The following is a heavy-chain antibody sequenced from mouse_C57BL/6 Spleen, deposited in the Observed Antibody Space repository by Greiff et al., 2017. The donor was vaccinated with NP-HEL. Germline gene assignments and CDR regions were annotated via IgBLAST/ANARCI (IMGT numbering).Heavy chain of an antibody. J-gene: IGHJ4*01. CDR1: GYTFTDYY. V-gene: IGHV1-75*01. D-gene: IGHD1-1*01. CDR3: ARSPYERDYAMDY. CDR2: IFPGSGST. Sequence: VKLVESGPELVKPGASVKISCKASGYTFTDYYINWVKQRPGQGLEWIGWIFPGSGSTYYNEKFKGKATLTVDKSSSTAYMLLSSLTSEDSAVYFCARSPYERDYAMDYWGQGTSVTVSS.